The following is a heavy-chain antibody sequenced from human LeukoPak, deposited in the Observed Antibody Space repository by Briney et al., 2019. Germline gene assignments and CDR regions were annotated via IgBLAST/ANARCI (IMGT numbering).Heavy chain of an antibody. Sequence: GGSLRLSCAASGVTFSDYYMSWIRQAPGQGLEWVSYISSSSSYTNYADSVKGRFTISRDNAKNSLYLQMNSLRAEDTAVYYCARDLWADSSGYPVDYWGQGTLVTVSS. J-gene: IGHJ4*02. CDR3: ARDLWADSSGYPVDY. V-gene: IGHV3-11*06. CDR2: ISSSSSYT. D-gene: IGHD3-22*01. CDR1: GVTFSDYY.